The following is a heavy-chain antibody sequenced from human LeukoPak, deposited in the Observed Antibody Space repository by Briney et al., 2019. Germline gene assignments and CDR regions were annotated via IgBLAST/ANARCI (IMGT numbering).Heavy chain of an antibody. Sequence: GGSLRLSCAASGFTFSDYWMSWMRQAPGKGLEWVANIKYDGDEEYYVDSVKGRFTISRDNAKNSLYLQLNSQRVEDTAVYYCKSGGAAPGSFDNWGQGTLVTVSP. J-gene: IGHJ4*02. CDR1: GFTFSDYW. V-gene: IGHV3-7*01. CDR3: KSGGAAPGSFDN. D-gene: IGHD6-13*01. CDR2: IKYDGDEE.